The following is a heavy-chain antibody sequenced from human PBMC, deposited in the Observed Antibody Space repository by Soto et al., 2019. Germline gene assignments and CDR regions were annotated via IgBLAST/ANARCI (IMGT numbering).Heavy chain of an antibody. CDR2: IGRGDDK. D-gene: IGHD2-15*01. J-gene: IGHJ6*02. V-gene: IGHV3-23*01. CDR1: GFTFSDYV. CDR3: AKDGTTSGQHYYGKDD. Sequence: PGGSLRLSCEASGFTFSDYVMNWVRQGPGKGLEWVSTIGRGDDKYYADSVKGRFTISRDTSKNTLFLQMNSLRAEDTALYFCAKDGTTSGQHYYGKDDRRQLTTVT.